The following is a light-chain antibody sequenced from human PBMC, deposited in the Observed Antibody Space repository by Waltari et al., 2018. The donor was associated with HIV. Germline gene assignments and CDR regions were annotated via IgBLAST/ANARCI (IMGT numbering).Light chain of an antibody. Sequence: NFMLTQPHSVSESPGKTVTISCTRSSGSIASHYVQWYQQRPGSAPTTVIYEDNQRPSGVPARFSGSNDSSSNSASLTISGLKTEDEADYYCQSYDTSNPVVFGGGTKLTVL. CDR1: SGSIASHY. J-gene: IGLJ2*01. CDR3: QSYDTSNPVV. V-gene: IGLV6-57*04. CDR2: EDN.